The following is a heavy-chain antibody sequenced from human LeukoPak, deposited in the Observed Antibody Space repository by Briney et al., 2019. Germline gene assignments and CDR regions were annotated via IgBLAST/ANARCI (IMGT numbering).Heavy chain of an antibody. V-gene: IGHV3-21*01. CDR2: ISSSSSYI. Sequence: SGGSLRLSCKASGFTFSTYNMNWVRQAPGKGLEWVSSISSSSSYIYYADSVKGRFTISRDNAKNSLYLQMNSLRAEDTAVYYCAREHKGATAPFDYWGQGTLVTVSS. D-gene: IGHD1-26*01. J-gene: IGHJ4*02. CDR3: AREHKGATAPFDY. CDR1: GFTFSTYN.